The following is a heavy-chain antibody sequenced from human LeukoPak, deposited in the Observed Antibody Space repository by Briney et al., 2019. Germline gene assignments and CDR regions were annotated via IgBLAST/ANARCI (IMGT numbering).Heavy chain of an antibody. Sequence: ASVKVSCKASGGTFRSYVISWVRQAPGQGLEWMGWINPNSGGTNYAQKFQGRVTMTRDTSISTAYMELSRLRSDDTAVYYCARSLAAPPIVDYWGQGTLVTVSS. D-gene: IGHD6-6*01. CDR1: GGTFRSYV. V-gene: IGHV1-2*02. J-gene: IGHJ4*02. CDR2: INPNSGGT. CDR3: ARSLAAPPIVDY.